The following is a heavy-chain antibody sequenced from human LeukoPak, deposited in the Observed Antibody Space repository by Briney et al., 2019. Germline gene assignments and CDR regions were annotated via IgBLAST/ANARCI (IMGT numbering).Heavy chain of an antibody. V-gene: IGHV4-4*07. Sequence: SETLSLTCTVSGVSISTYFWSWIRQPAGKGLEWIGRINTSESTKYNPSLKSRVTMSIDKTKNQLSLKVTSVTAADTAVYFCARGRLRGLVASITDYMDVWGKGTTVTVSS. J-gene: IGHJ6*03. CDR1: GVSISTYF. CDR2: INTSEST. D-gene: IGHD5-12*01. CDR3: ARGRLRGLVASITDYMDV.